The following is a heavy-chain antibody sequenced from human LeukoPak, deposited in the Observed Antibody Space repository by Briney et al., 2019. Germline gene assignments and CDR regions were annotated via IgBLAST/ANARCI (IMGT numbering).Heavy chain of an antibody. CDR3: AKGSWELLSYYFDY. CDR2: ISYDGSNK. CDR1: GFTFSSYG. V-gene: IGHV3-30*18. D-gene: IGHD1-26*01. Sequence: PGGSLRLSCAASGFTFSSYGMHWVRQAPGKGLEWVAVISYDGSNKYYADSVKGRFTISRDNSKNTLYLQMNSLRAEDTAVYYCAKGSWELLSYYFDYWGQGTLVTASS. J-gene: IGHJ4*02.